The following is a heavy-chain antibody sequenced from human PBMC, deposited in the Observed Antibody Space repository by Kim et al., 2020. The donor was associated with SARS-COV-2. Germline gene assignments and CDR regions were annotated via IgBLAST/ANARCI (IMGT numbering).Heavy chain of an antibody. J-gene: IGHJ3*02. CDR1: GYTFTSYA. V-gene: IGHV7-4-1*02. Sequence: ASVKVSCKASGYTFTSYAMNWVRQAPGQGLEWMGWINANTGNPTYAQGFTGRFVFSLDTSVSTAYLQISSLKAEDTAVYYCASGYSSSSFYAFDIWGQGTMVTVSS. D-gene: IGHD6-6*01. CDR2: INANTGNP. CDR3: ASGYSSSSFYAFDI.